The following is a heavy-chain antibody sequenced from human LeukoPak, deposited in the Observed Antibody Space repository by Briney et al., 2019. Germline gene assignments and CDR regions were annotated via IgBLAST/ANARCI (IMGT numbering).Heavy chain of an antibody. Sequence: ASVTVSFKPSGYTFANYTISWVRQAPGQGLEWMGWISAYNGNTNYAQNLQGRVTMTTDTSTSTAYMELRSLRSDDTAMYYCATNIAAAGSFDYWGQGTLVTVSS. CDR3: ATNIAAAGSFDY. CDR2: ISAYNGNT. V-gene: IGHV1-18*01. CDR1: GYTFANYT. D-gene: IGHD6-13*01. J-gene: IGHJ4*02.